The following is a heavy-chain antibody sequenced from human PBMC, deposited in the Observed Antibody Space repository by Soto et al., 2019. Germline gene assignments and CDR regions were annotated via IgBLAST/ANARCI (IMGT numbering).Heavy chain of an antibody. D-gene: IGHD4-17*01. V-gene: IGHV4-31*03. Sequence: QVQLQESGPGLVKPSQTLSLTCTVSGGSISSGGYYWSWIRQHPGKGLEWIGYIYYSGSTYYNPSLKSRVTISVDTSKNHFSLKLSSVTAADTAVYYCARDSTEGMKDNWFDPWGQGTLVTVSS. CDR1: GGSISSGGYY. J-gene: IGHJ5*02. CDR2: IYYSGST. CDR3: ARDSTEGMKDNWFDP.